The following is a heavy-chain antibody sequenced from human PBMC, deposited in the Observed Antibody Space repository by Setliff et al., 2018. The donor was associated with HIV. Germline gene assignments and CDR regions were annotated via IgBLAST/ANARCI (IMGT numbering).Heavy chain of an antibody. CDR1: GDSISTYC. CDR3: ARIKAFGSGSYPLDF. J-gene: IGHJ4*02. V-gene: IGHV4-4*09. D-gene: IGHD3-10*01. CDR2: IYTSGST. Sequence: SETLSLTCTVSGDSISTYCWIWIRQPPGKGLEWIGNIYTSGSTNYNPSLKSRVTISVDTSKNQFSLKLSSVTAADTAVYYCARIKAFGSGSYPLDFWGQGTPVTVS.